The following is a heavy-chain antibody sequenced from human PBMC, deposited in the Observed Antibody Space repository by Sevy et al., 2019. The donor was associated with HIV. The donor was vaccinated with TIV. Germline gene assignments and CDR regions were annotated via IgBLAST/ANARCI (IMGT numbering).Heavy chain of an antibody. CDR2: IYSDGNR. D-gene: IGHD3-3*02. Sequence: GGSLRLSCAASGFIVSSNYMTWVRQAPGKGLEWVSVIYSDGNRHYPDSLKGRFIIPRDNSKDQVYLQMDRLRVEDMAKYYCAVGMHFEGSKNGIEILGQGTTVTVSS. V-gene: IGHV3-53*05. CDR1: GFIVSSNY. J-gene: IGHJ6*02. CDR3: AVGMHFEGSKNGIEI.